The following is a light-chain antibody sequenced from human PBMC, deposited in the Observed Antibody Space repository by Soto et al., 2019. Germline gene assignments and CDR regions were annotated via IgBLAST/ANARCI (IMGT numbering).Light chain of an antibody. V-gene: IGKV3-11*01. CDR3: QQRSNWPLT. CDR2: DAS. CDR1: QSVSRY. Sequence: VLPQSXATLSLSNADXXXXXLXSSQSVSRYLAWYQHRXGQAPGLLIYDASXRANGIPARFSGSGSGTDFTLTISSLEPEDFAVYYCQQRSNWPLTFGEGTKVDIK. J-gene: IGKJ4*01.